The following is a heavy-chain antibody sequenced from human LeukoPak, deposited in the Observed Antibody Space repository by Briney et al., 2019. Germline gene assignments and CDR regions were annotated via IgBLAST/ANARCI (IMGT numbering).Heavy chain of an antibody. J-gene: IGHJ3*02. D-gene: IGHD3-3*01. V-gene: IGHV4-59*01. CDR2: ISYSGDT. CDR3: VRDFDAWNAFDI. Sequence: SETLSLTCSVSGGPISGYYWSWVRQPPGKGLEWIGCISYSGDTKYNPSLKSRVSISIDTSKKQFSLNLRSVTAADTAIYHCVRDFDAWNAFDIGGQGTKVTVS. CDR1: GGPISGYY.